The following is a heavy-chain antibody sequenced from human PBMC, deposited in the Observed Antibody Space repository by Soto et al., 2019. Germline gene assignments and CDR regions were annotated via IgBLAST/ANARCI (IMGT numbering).Heavy chain of an antibody. CDR1: GFTFSNYA. D-gene: IGHD6-13*01. CDR3: ARREQPDYYYMDV. CDR2: ISSNGVGT. Sequence: PGGSLRLSCAASGFTFSNYAMDWVRQAPGKVPEYVSGISSNGVGTYYANSVKDRFTISRDNSKNTLYLQMGSLRAEDMAVYYCARREQPDYYYMDVWGKGTSVTVSS. J-gene: IGHJ6*03. V-gene: IGHV3-64*01.